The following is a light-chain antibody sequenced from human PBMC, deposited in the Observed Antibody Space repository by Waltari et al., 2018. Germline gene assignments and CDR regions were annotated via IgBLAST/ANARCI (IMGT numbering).Light chain of an antibody. V-gene: IGKV1-NL1*01. CDR2: AAS. CDR1: QDISSA. J-gene: IGKJ2*01. CDR3: QQYRSPPPGYS. Sequence: IQMTQSPSSLSASVGDKVTITCRASQDISSALAWYQQKPGKAPKLLVYAASRLEAGVPSRFSGSGSGAEYTLIISGLPPEDFATYYCQQYRSPPPGYSFGQGTRLQI.